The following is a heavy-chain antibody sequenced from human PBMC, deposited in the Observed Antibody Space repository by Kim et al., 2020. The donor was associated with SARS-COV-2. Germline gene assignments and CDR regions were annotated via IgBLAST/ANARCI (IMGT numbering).Heavy chain of an antibody. CDR2: INTDGSAM. Sequence: GGSLRLSCAASGLTFSGRAMNWVREVPGKGLVWVSRINTDGSAMNYADSVKGRFTISRDNAKNTVYLQMSSLRAEDTAVYYCATTNYWGFDYWGQGALVTVSS. D-gene: IGHD2-21*01. V-gene: IGHV3-74*01. CDR1: GLTFSGRA. CDR3: ATTNYWGFDY. J-gene: IGHJ4*02.